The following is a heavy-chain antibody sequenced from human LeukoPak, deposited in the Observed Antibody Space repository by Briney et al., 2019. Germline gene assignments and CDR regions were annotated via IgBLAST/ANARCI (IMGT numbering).Heavy chain of an antibody. D-gene: IGHD3-22*01. Sequence: ASVKVSCKASGYTFTSYYMHWVRQAPGQGLEWMGIINPSGGSTSYAQKFQGRVTMTRDTSTSTVYMELSSLRSEDTAVYYCAREGHYYDSSGYALDYGMDVWGQGTTVTVSS. V-gene: IGHV1-46*01. CDR1: GYTFTSYY. J-gene: IGHJ6*02. CDR2: INPSGGST. CDR3: AREGHYYDSSGYALDYGMDV.